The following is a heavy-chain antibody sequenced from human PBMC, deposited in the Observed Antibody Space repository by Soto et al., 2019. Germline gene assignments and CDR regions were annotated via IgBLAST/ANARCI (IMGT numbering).Heavy chain of an antibody. CDR2: ISYDGSNK. Sequence: GGSLRLSCAASGFTFSSYAMHWVRQAPGKGLEWVAVISYDGSNKYYADSVKGRFTISRDNSKNTLYLQMNSLRAEDTAVYYCAKQLAPYGDYLSGYYFDYWGQGTQVTVSS. CDR3: AKQLAPYGDYLSGYYFDY. D-gene: IGHD4-17*01. CDR1: GFTFSSYA. J-gene: IGHJ4*02. V-gene: IGHV3-30*18.